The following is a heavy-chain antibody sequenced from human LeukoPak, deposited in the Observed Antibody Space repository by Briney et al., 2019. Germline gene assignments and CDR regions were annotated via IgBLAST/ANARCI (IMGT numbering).Heavy chain of an antibody. Sequence: SETLSLTCTVSGGSISGYYWSWIRQSPGKGLEWIGSIYYSGSTNYNPSLKSRVTISVDTSKNQFSLELSSVTAADTAVYYCAVNLTRHTFDIWGQGTMVTVSS. V-gene: IGHV4-59*08. CDR2: IYYSGST. CDR3: AVNLTRHTFDI. J-gene: IGHJ3*02. D-gene: IGHD1-1*01. CDR1: GGSISGYY.